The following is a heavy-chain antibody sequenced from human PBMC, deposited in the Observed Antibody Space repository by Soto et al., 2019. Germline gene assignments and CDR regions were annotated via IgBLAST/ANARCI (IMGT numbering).Heavy chain of an antibody. CDR1: GYSISSGSY. Sequence: SETLSLTCTVSGYSISSGSYWGWIRQPPGKGPEWIASIYHGGTTFYNPSLKSRVTVSVDTSKNQFSLKLSSVTAADTAVYYCARGEYYGSGNYFDYWGQGTLVTVSS. V-gene: IGHV4-38-2*02. CDR3: ARGEYYGSGNYFDY. J-gene: IGHJ4*02. CDR2: IYHGGTT. D-gene: IGHD3-10*01.